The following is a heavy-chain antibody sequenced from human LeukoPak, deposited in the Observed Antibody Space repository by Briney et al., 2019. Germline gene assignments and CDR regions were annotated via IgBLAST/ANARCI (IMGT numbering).Heavy chain of an antibody. Sequence: SETLSLTCTVSGGSISSYYWSWIRQPPGKGLEWVGYIYYSGTTNYNPSLKSRVTISVDTSKNQFSLKLSSVTAADTAVYYCARGVHIAAAQYGYWGQGTLVTVSS. V-gene: IGHV4-59*01. CDR1: GGSISSYY. D-gene: IGHD6-13*01. CDR3: ARGVHIAAAQYGY. J-gene: IGHJ4*02. CDR2: IYYSGTT.